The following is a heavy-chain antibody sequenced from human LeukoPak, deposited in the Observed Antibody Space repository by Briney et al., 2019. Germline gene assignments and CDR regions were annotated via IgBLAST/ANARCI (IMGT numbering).Heavy chain of an antibody. D-gene: IGHD2-21*02. CDR3: ARGVVVTAIPYFDY. J-gene: IGHJ4*02. Sequence: SETLSLTCAVYGGSFSGYYWSWIRQPPGKGLEWIGEINHSGSTNYNPSLKSRVTISVDTSKNQFSLKLSSVTAADTAIYYCARGVVVTAIPYFDYWGQGTLVTVSS. V-gene: IGHV4-34*01. CDR1: GGSFSGYY. CDR2: INHSGST.